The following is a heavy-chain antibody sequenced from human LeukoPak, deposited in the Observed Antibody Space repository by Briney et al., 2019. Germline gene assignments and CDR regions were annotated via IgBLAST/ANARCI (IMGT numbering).Heavy chain of an antibody. CDR1: GFTFSSYW. J-gene: IGHJ6*04. CDR2: INHNGNVD. D-gene: IGHD2-15*01. CDR3: ARGGSLDV. V-gene: IGHV3-7*03. Sequence: GGSLRLSCGASGFTFSSYWMNWARQAPGKGLEWVAGINHNGNVDYYVDSVKGRFTTSRDNAKHSLYMQMSKLRGEDTGVYLCARGGSLDVWGEGATVTVSS.